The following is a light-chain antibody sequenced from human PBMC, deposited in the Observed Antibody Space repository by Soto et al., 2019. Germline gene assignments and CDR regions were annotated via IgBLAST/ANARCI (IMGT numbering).Light chain of an antibody. J-gene: IGLJ1*01. CDR2: EVS. CDR3: SSYAGSNNLYV. Sequence: QSALTQPPSASGSPGQSVTISCTGTSSDIGVYNYVSWYQQHPGKAPKLMIYEVSKRPSGVPDRFSGSKSGNTAPLTVSGLQAEDEADYYCSSYAGSNNLYVFGTGTKVTVL. V-gene: IGLV2-8*01. CDR1: SSDIGVYNY.